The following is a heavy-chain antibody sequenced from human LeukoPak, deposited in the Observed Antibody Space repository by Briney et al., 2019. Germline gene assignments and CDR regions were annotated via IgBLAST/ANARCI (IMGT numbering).Heavy chain of an antibody. CDR2: ISSSGSTI. CDR3: ARTPPGMEDY. D-gene: IGHD1-1*01. J-gene: IGHJ4*02. V-gene: IGHV3-11*01. Sequence: GGSLRLSCAASGFTLSDYGMSWIRQAPGKGLEWVSYISSSGSTIYYADSLKGRFTVSRDNAKNSLYLQMNSLRAEDTAVYYCARTPPGMEDYWGQGTLVTVSS. CDR1: GFTLSDYG.